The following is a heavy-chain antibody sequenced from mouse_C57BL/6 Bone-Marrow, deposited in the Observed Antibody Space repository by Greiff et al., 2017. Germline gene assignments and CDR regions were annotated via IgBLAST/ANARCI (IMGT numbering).Heavy chain of an antibody. CDR1: GFNIKDDY. D-gene: IGHD1-1*01. J-gene: IGHJ2*01. V-gene: IGHV14-4*01. Sequence: VQLQQSGAELVRPGASVKLSCTASGFNIKDDYMHWVKQRPEQGLEWIGWIDPENGDTEYASKFQGKATITADTSSNTAYLQLSSLTSEDTAVYYCTTGMTTVVDYWGQGTTLTGSS. CDR2: IDPENGDT. CDR3: TTGMTTVVDY.